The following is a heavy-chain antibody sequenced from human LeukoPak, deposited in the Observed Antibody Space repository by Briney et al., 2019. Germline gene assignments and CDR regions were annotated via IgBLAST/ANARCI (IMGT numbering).Heavy chain of an antibody. CDR1: GFTFSSYA. Sequence: GGSLRLSCAASGFTFSSYAMHWVRQAPGKGLEWVAVISYDGSNKYYADSVKGRFTISRDNSKNTLYLQMNSLRAEDTAVYYCARSYCGGDCSTDYWGQGTLVTVSS. J-gene: IGHJ4*02. CDR3: ARSYCGGDCSTDY. CDR2: ISYDGSNK. D-gene: IGHD2-21*02. V-gene: IGHV3-30-3*01.